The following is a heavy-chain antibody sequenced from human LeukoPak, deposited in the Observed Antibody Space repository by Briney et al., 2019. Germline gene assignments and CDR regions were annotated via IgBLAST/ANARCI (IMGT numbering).Heavy chain of an antibody. D-gene: IGHD6-13*01. V-gene: IGHV5-51*01. CDR3: ARQGAAGKYYYYYMDV. CDR2: IYPDDSNT. J-gene: IGHJ6*03. CDR1: GYNFPIYW. Sequence: GGSLEISCQGSGYNFPIYWIGGVRQLPGQGLGGMGIIYPDDSNTIYGPSFQGQVTISANKSINTAYLEWSSLKASDTAIYYCARQGAAGKYYYYYMDVWGKGTTVTVSS.